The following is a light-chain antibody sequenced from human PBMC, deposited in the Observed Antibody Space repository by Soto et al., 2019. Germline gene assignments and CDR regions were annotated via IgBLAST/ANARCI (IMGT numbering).Light chain of an antibody. V-gene: IGKV3-15*01. CDR3: QQDNNWPRT. CDR2: GAT. J-gene: IGKJ1*01. Sequence: EIVMTQPPATLSVSPGERATLSCGASQSVSILLAWYQQKPGQAPMLLIRGATTSATSIPARFSGSGSGTEFTLTIGIVQSEDFVVYCCQQDNNWPRTFCQGTKVDIK. CDR1: QSVSIL.